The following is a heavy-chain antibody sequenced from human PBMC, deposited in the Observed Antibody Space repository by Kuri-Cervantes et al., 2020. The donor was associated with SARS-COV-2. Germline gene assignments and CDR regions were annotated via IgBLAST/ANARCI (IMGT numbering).Heavy chain of an antibody. J-gene: IGHJ4*02. Sequence: ESLKISCTVSGGSISSSSYYWGWIRQPPGKGLEWIGSIYYSGSTYYNPSLKSRVTISVDTSKNQFSLKLSSVTAADTAVYYCARGGQYYYDSSGYTFDYWGQGTLVTVSS. CDR3: ARGGQYYYDSSGYTFDY. V-gene: IGHV4-39*07. CDR1: GGSISSSSYY. D-gene: IGHD3-22*01. CDR2: IYYSGST.